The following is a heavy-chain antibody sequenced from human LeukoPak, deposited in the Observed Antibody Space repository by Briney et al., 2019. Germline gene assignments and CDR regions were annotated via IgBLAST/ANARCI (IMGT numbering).Heavy chain of an antibody. CDR2: ISSSSSSYI. Sequence: GGSLRLSCAASGFTFNTYSMNWVRQAPGKGLEWVSSISSSSSSYIYYADSVKGRFTISRDNAKNSLYLLMNSLRAEDTAVYYCARSPGSTWSFDYWGQGTLVTVSS. CDR1: GFTFNTYS. CDR3: ARSPGSTWSFDY. V-gene: IGHV3-21*01. J-gene: IGHJ4*02. D-gene: IGHD6-13*01.